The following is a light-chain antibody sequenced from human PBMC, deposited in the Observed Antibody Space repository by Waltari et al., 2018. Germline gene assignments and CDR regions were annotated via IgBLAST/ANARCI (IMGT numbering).Light chain of an antibody. J-gene: IGLJ2*01. CDR2: EGN. CDR1: NSNVGSYTL. Sequence: QSALTQPDSVSGSPGQSIPISCTGFNSNVGSYTLYSWYQKPPGKAPNLFIYEGNRRPSGVSNRFSGSKSDNTASLTLSGLQAEDEADYYCCSNVGSSVFFGGGTKLTVL. CDR3: CSNVGSSVF. V-gene: IGLV2-23*03.